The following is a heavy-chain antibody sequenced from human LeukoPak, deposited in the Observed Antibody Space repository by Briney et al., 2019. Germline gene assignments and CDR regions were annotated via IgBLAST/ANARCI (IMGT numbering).Heavy chain of an antibody. V-gene: IGHV3-23*01. CDR1: GFTFSSYW. J-gene: IGHJ6*02. CDR2: ITGSGGNT. Sequence: GGSLRLPCAASGFTFSSYWMHWVRQAPGKGLEWVSVITGSGGNTYYADSVKGRFTISKDNSKNTVYLQMSSLRVDDTAVYYCAKAASSSWPSYYYGMDVWGQGTTVTVSS. CDR3: AKAASSSWPSYYYGMDV. D-gene: IGHD6-13*01.